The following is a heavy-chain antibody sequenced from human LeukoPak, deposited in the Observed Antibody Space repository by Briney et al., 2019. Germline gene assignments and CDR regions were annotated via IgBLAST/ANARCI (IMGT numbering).Heavy chain of an antibody. Sequence: PGGSLRLSCAASGFTVSSNYMSWVRQAPGKGLEWVSGISWNSGSIDYADSVKGRFTISRDNAKNSLYLQMNSLRAEDTALYYCAKDDSYGGNSNFDYWGQGTLVTVSS. J-gene: IGHJ4*02. D-gene: IGHD4-23*01. CDR3: AKDDSYGGNSNFDY. CDR1: GFTVSSNY. V-gene: IGHV3-9*01. CDR2: ISWNSGSI.